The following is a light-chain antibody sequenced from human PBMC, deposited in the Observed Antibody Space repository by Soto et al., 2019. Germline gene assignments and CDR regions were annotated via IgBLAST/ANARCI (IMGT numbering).Light chain of an antibody. CDR1: QSVSSN. CDR3: QQYNNWPIT. J-gene: IGKJ5*01. V-gene: IGKV3-15*01. CDR2: GAS. Sequence: EIVMKQSPATLSVSTGERATLSCRASQSVSSNLAWYQQKPGQAPRLLIYGASTRATGIPARFSGSGSGTEFTLTISSLQSEDFAVYYCQQYNNWPITFGQGTRLEI.